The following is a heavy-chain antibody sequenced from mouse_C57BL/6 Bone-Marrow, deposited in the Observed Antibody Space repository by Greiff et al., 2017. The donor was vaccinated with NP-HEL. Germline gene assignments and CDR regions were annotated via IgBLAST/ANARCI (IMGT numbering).Heavy chain of an antibody. J-gene: IGHJ2*01. V-gene: IGHV1-82*01. Sequence: VKVVESGPELVKPGASVKISCKASGYAFSSSWMNWVKQRPGKGLEWIGRIYPGDGDTNYNGKFKGKATLTADKSSSTAYMQLSSLTSEDSAVYFCARSRGLRQGGYFDYWGQGTTLTVSS. CDR2: IYPGDGDT. D-gene: IGHD2-4*01. CDR1: GYAFSSSW. CDR3: ARSRGLRQGGYFDY.